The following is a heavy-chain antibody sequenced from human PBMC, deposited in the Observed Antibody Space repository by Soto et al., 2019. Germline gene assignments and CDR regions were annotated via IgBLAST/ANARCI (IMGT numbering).Heavy chain of an antibody. V-gene: IGHV4-59*01. D-gene: IGHD6-19*01. Sequence: QVQLQESGPGLVKPSETLSLTCIVSGGSISSYYWSWIRQPPGKGLEWIGYFYYSGNTNYNPSLKSRVTISVDTTKNQFSLKLSSVTAADTAVYYCARGGYSCGWLWVFDYWGQGTLVTVSS. CDR3: ARGGYSCGWLWVFDY. J-gene: IGHJ4*02. CDR1: GGSISSYY. CDR2: FYYSGNT.